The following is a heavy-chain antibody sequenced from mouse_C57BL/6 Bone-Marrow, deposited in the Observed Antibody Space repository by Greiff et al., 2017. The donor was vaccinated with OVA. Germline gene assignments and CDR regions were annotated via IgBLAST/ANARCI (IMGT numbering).Heavy chain of an antibody. V-gene: IGHV1-80*01. Sequence: QVQLQQSGAELVKPGASVKISCKASGYAFSSYWMNWVKQRPGQGLEWIGQIYPGDGDTNYNGKFKGKATLTADKSSSTAYMQLSSLTSEDSAVYFGRSRGRDAYYFDVWGKGTTVTVSS. CDR1: GYAFSSYW. CDR2: IYPGDGDT. CDR3: RSRGRDAYYFDV. D-gene: IGHD2-10*01. J-gene: IGHJ1*03.